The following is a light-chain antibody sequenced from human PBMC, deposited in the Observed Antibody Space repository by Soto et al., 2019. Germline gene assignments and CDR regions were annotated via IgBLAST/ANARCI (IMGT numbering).Light chain of an antibody. CDR2: EVS. CDR3: NSYTTSTTLV. V-gene: IGLV2-14*01. Sequence: QSVLTQPASVPGSPGQSITISCTGTSSDVGGYNYVSWYQHHPGKAPKLVIYEVSNRPSGVSNRFSGSKSGNTASLTISGLQAEDEADYYCNSYTTSTTLVFGGGTKLTVL. J-gene: IGLJ2*01. CDR1: SSDVGGYNY.